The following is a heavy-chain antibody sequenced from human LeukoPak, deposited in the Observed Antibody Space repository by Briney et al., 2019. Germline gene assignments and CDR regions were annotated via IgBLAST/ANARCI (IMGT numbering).Heavy chain of an antibody. CDR2: ISWDGGST. D-gene: IGHD3-22*01. CDR1: GFTFDDYA. J-gene: IGHJ1*01. V-gene: IGHV3-43D*04. CDR3: ARGPYDRSGYYYTSYFQH. Sequence: GGSLRLSCAASGFTFDDYAMHWVRQAPGKGLEWVSLISWDGGSTYYADSVKGRFTISRDNAKSSLYLQMNSLRAEDTALYYCARGPYDRSGYYYTSYFQHWGQGTLVTVSS.